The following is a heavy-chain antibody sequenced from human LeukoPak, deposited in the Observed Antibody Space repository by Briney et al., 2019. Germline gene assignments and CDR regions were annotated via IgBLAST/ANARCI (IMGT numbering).Heavy chain of an antibody. CDR2: INPSGGST. CDR1: GYTFTSYY. D-gene: IGHD3-10*01. Sequence: GASVKVSCKASGYTFTSYYMHWVRQAPGQGLEWMGIINPSGGSTSYAQKFQGRVTMNRDTSTSTVYMELSSLRSEDTAVYYCARDLVFGKLLYPGDESLDYWGQGTLVTVSS. V-gene: IGHV1-46*01. J-gene: IGHJ4*02. CDR3: ARDLVFGKLLYPGDESLDY.